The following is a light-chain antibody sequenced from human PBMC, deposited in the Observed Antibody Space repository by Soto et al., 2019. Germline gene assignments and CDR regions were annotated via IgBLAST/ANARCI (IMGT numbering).Light chain of an antibody. J-gene: IGLJ1*01. V-gene: IGLV2-14*01. CDR1: SSDIGAYNY. CDR2: DVS. Sequence: QSALTQPASVSGSPGQSITISCTGTSSDIGAYNYVSWYQQHPGKAPKLMIYDVSNRPSGLSNRFSGSKSGNTASLTIPGLQAEDEADYYCSSYTSSATYVFGTGTKLTVL. CDR3: SSYTSSATYV.